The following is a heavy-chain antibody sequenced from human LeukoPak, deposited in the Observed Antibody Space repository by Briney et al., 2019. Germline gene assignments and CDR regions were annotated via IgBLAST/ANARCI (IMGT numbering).Heavy chain of an antibody. CDR2: INHSGST. Sequence: KPSETLSLTCAVYGGSFSGYYWSWIRQPPGKGLEWMGEINHSGSTNYNPSLKSRVTISVDTSKNQFSLKLSSVTAADTAVYYCARGSRDTMVRGVIITLGYWGQGTLVTVSS. V-gene: IGHV4-34*01. D-gene: IGHD3-10*01. CDR3: ARGSRDTMVRGVIITLGY. CDR1: GGSFSGYY. J-gene: IGHJ4*02.